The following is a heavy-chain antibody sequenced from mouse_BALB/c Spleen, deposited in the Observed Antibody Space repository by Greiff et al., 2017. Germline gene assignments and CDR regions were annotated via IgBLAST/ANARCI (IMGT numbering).Heavy chain of an antibody. CDR2: ILPGSGST. V-gene: IGHV1-9*01. CDR3: ARGNGTTWFAY. D-gene: IGHD1-1*01. J-gene: IGHJ3*01. Sequence: VQLQQSGAELMKPGASVKISCKATGYTFSSYWIEWVKQRPGHGLEWIGEILPGSGSTNYNEKFKGKATFTADTSSNTAYMQLSSLTSEDSAVYYCARGNGTTWFAYWGQGTLVTVSA. CDR1: GYTFSSYW.